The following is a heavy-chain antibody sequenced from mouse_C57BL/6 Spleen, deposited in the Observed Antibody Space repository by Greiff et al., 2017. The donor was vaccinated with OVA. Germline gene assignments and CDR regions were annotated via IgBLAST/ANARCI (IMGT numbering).Heavy chain of an antibody. V-gene: IGHV1-61*01. D-gene: IGHD4-1*01. CDR2: IYPSDSET. J-gene: IGHJ1*03. CDR1: RYTFTSYW. Sequence: QVQLQQPGAELVRPGSSVKLSCKASRYTFTSYWMDWVKQRPGQGLEWIGNIYPSDSETHYNQKFKDKATLTVDKSSSTAYMQLSSLTSEDSAVYYCARNWEGYFDVWGTGTTVTVSS. CDR3: ARNWEGYFDV.